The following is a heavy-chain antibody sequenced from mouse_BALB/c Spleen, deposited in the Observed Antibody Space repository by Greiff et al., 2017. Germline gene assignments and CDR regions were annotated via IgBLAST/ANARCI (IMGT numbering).Heavy chain of an antibody. Sequence: QVQLKESGPGLVQPSQSLSITCTVSGFSLTSYGVHWVRQSPGKGLEWLGVIWSGGSTDYNAAFISRLSISKDNSKSQVFFKMNSLQANDTAIYYCARKVGIYYGNYVDYYAMDYWGQGTSVTVSA. CDR2: IWSGGST. J-gene: IGHJ4*01. CDR1: GFSLTSYG. V-gene: IGHV2-2*02. CDR3: ARKVGIYYGNYVDYYAMDY. D-gene: IGHD2-1*01.